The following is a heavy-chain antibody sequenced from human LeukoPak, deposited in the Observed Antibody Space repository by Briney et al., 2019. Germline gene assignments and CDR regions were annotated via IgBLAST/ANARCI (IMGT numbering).Heavy chain of an antibody. CDR3: ARPGYCSSTSCYRQFDY. Sequence: GGSLRLSCAASGFTFSSYAISWVRQAPGKGLEWVSAISGSGGSTYYADSVKGRFTISRDNSKNTLYLQMNSLRAEDTAVYYCARPGYCSSTSCYRQFDYWGQGTLVTVSS. CDR2: ISGSGGST. J-gene: IGHJ4*02. V-gene: IGHV3-23*01. D-gene: IGHD2-2*01. CDR1: GFTFSSYA.